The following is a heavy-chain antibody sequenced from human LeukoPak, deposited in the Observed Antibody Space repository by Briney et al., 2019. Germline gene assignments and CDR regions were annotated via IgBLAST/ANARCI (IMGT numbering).Heavy chain of an antibody. V-gene: IGHV1-69*13. CDR3: ARRGIAVAGTRAYYYYGMDV. J-gene: IGHJ6*02. D-gene: IGHD6-19*01. CDR2: ILPIFGRA. Sequence: GASVKVSCKASGGTFSSYAISWVRQPPGQGLEWMGGILPIFGRANYAQKFQGRVTITADESTSTAYMELSSLRSEDTAVYYCARRGIAVAGTRAYYYYGMDVWGQGTTVTVSS. CDR1: GGTFSSYA.